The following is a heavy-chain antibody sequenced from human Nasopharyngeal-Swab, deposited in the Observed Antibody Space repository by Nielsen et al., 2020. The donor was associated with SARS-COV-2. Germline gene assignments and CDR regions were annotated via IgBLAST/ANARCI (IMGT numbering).Heavy chain of an antibody. CDR3: AKAGPSGDYLEAYSPSYYYYMDV. D-gene: IGHD4-17*01. V-gene: IGHV3-74*01. CDR2: INSYGSTT. J-gene: IGHJ6*03. Sequence: GGSLRLSCAASGFTFSSYWMHWVRQAPGKGMVWVSRINSYGSTTSYADSVRGRFTISRDNAKNTLYLQVNSLRADDTAVYYCAKAGPSGDYLEAYSPSYYYYMDVWGKGTTVTVSS. CDR1: GFTFSSYW.